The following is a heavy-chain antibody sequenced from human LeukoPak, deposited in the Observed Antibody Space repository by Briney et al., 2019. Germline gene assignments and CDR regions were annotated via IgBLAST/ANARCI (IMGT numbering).Heavy chain of an antibody. D-gene: IGHD6-13*01. CDR3: ARGGAAGMRYFDY. CDR2: MYYSGST. J-gene: IGHJ4*02. V-gene: IGHV4-59*11. CDR1: GGSISSHY. Sequence: PPETLSLTCTASGGSISSHYWSWIRQPPGKGLEWIGYMYYSGSTNYDPSLKSRVTISVDTSKNQFSLKLSSVTAADTAVYYCARGGAAGMRYFDYWGQGTLVTVSS.